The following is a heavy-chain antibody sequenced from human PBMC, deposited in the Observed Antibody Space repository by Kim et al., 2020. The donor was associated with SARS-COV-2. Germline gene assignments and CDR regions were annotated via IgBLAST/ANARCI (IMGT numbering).Heavy chain of an antibody. J-gene: IGHJ4*02. CDR2: ISYDGSNK. CDR3: AKDLVTAPYYYDSSGPCDY. Sequence: GWSLRLSCAASGFTFSSYGMHWVRQAPGKGLEWVAVISYDGSNKYYADSVKGRFTISRDNSKNTLYLQMNSLRAEDTAVYYCAKDLVTAPYYYDSSGPCDYWGQGTLVTVSS. V-gene: IGHV3-30*18. D-gene: IGHD3-22*01. CDR1: GFTFSSYG.